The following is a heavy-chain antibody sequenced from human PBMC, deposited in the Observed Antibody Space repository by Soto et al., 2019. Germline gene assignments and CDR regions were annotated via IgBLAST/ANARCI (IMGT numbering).Heavy chain of an antibody. J-gene: IGHJ4*02. CDR1: GNTFTYRY. Sequence: QMQLVQSGAEVKKTGSTVTVSCKALGNTFTYRYLHWVRQAPGHALEWMGWITPFSGDVHYAQKFQERVTSTRDRSINTASMRMSSLRSEDTAMYYCASGGAGSGPFTWELPDHWGQGTLVTVSS. CDR3: ASGGAGSGPFTWELPDH. CDR2: ITPFSGDV. V-gene: IGHV1-45*02. D-gene: IGHD1-26*01.